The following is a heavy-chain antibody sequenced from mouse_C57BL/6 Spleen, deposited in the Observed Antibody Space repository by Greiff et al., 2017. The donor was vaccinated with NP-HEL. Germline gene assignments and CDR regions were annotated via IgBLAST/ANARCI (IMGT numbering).Heavy chain of an antibody. Sequence: VQLQQSGPVLVKPGASVKMSCKASGYTFTDYYMNWVKQSHGKSLEWIGVINPYNGGTSYNQKFKGKATLTVDKSSSTAYMELNSLTSDDSAVYYCARFTNYYGSSSYAMDYWGQGTSVTVSS. V-gene: IGHV1-19*01. CDR3: ARFTNYYGSSSYAMDY. CDR2: INPYNGGT. CDR1: GYTFTDYY. J-gene: IGHJ4*01. D-gene: IGHD1-1*01.